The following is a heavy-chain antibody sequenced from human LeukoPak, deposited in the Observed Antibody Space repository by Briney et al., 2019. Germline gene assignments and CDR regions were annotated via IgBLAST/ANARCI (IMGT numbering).Heavy chain of an antibody. CDR2: ISGSGGAT. D-gene: IGHD6-13*01. J-gene: IGHJ4*02. CDR1: GFTFNTYG. V-gene: IGHV3-23*01. CDR3: AKDQSAIAGIDY. Sequence: GGSLRLSCAASGFTFNTYGMSWVRQAPGKGLEWVSGISGSGGATYYADSVKGRFTISRDNSRNTVYLQMNSLRPEDTAVYYCAKDQSAIAGIDYWGQGTLVTVSS.